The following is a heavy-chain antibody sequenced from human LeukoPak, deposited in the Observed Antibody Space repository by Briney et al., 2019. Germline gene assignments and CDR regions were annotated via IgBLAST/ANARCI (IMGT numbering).Heavy chain of an antibody. J-gene: IGHJ2*01. CDR2: ISAYNGNT. D-gene: IGHD7-27*01. CDR3: ARGSGYQLYWGSATGYFDL. V-gene: IGHV1-18*04. CDR1: GYTFTSYG. Sequence: GASVKVSCKASGYTFTSYGISWVRQAPGQGLEWMGWISAYNGNTNYAQKLQGRVTMTTDTSTSTAYMELRSLRSDDTAVYYCARGSGYQLYWGSATGYFDLWGRGTLVTVSS.